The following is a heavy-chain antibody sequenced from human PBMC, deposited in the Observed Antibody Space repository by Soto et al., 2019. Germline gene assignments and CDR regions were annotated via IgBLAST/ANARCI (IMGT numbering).Heavy chain of an antibody. J-gene: IGHJ4*02. Sequence: EVQLLESGGGLVQPGGSLRLSCAASGFTFSSYAMSWVRQAPGKGLEWVSAISGSGGSTYYADSVKGRFTISRDNSKNTLYLQRNSLRAEDTAVYYCAKGRGGGSDYQSILAYWGQGTLVTVSS. CDR1: GFTFSSYA. CDR2: ISGSGGST. CDR3: AKGRGGGSDYQSILAY. D-gene: IGHD1-26*01. V-gene: IGHV3-23*01.